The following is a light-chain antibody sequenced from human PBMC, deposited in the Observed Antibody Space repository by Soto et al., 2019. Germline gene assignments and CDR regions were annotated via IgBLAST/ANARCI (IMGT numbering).Light chain of an antibody. Sequence: QSALTQPASVSGSPGQSITISCTGTSSEVGSYNLVSWYQQHPGKAPKLMIYEGNKRPSGVSNRFSGSKSGNTASLTISGLQAEDEADYYCRSYAGSSPWLLFGGGTKLTVL. CDR2: EGN. J-gene: IGLJ2*01. CDR1: SSEVGSYNL. CDR3: RSYAGSSPWLL. V-gene: IGLV2-23*01.